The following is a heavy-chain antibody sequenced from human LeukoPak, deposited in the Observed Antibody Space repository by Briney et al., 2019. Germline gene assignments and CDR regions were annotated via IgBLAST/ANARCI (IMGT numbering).Heavy chain of an antibody. J-gene: IGHJ4*02. V-gene: IGHV1-8*03. CDR2: MNPNSGNT. CDR3: ARRVALHSSSPPYYFDY. Sequence: ASVKVSCKASGYTFTIYDINWVRQATGQGLEWMGWMNPNSGNTGYAQKFQGRVTITRNTSISTAYMELSSLRSEDTAVYYCARRVALHSSSPPYYFDYWGQGTLVTVSS. D-gene: IGHD6-6*01. CDR1: GYTFTIYD.